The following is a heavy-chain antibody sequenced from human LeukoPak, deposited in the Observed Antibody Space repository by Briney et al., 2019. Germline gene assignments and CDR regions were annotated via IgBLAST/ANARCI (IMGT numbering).Heavy chain of an antibody. CDR3: ARETGTTLSNWFDP. CDR1: GYTFTGYY. CDR2: INPNSGGT. J-gene: IGHJ5*02. V-gene: IGHV1-2*02. Sequence: ASVKVSCKASGYTFTGYYMHWVRQAPGQGLEWMGWINPNSGGTNYAQKFQGRVTMTRDTSISTAYVELSRLRSDDTAVYYCARETGTTLSNWFDPWGQGTLVTVSS. D-gene: IGHD1-7*01.